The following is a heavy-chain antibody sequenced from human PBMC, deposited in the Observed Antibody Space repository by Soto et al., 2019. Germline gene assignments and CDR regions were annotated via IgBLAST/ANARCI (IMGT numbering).Heavy chain of an antibody. Sequence: GASVKVSCKASGYTFTSYGITWVRQAPGQGLEWMGWISAYNGNTNYAQKFQGRVTITADESTSTAYMELSSLRSEDTAVYYCARDLNGGSGSYYYYYYYGMDVWGQGTTVTVSS. CDR2: ISAYNGNT. CDR1: GYTFTSYG. J-gene: IGHJ6*02. V-gene: IGHV1-18*01. D-gene: IGHD3-10*01. CDR3: ARDLNGGSGSYYYYYYYGMDV.